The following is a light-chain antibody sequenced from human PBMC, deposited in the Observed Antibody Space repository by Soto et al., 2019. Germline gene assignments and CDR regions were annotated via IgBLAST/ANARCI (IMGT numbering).Light chain of an antibody. J-gene: IGKJ5*01. CDR1: QSVSSY. Sequence: EIVLTQSPATLSLSPGEGATLSCRASQSVSSYLAWYQQKPGQAPRLLIYDASNRATGIPARFSGSGSGTDFTLTIISLEPEDFAVYYCQQRSNWPQITFGQGTRLEIK. V-gene: IGKV3-11*01. CDR2: DAS. CDR3: QQRSNWPQIT.